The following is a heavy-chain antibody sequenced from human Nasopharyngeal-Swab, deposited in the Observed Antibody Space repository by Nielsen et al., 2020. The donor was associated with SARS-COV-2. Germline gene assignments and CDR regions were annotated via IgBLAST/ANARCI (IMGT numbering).Heavy chain of an antibody. J-gene: IGHJ4*02. V-gene: IGHV5-51*01. CDR1: GYSFTTNW. CDR3: ARRTFSSSWEKFDY. CDR2: IYPRDSDT. D-gene: IGHD6-13*01. Sequence: GESLKISCKGSGYSFTTNWIVWVRQMPGKGLEWMEIIYPRDSDTRYSPSFQGQVTFSADKSISTAYLQWSSLKASDTAIYYCARRTFSSSWEKFDYWGQGTLVTVSS.